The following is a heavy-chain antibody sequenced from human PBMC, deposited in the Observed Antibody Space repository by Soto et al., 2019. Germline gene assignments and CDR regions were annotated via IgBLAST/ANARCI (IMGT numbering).Heavy chain of an antibody. D-gene: IGHD6-19*01. V-gene: IGHV4-59*01. Sequence: SETLSLTCSVSGGSISGSYWSWIRQSPGKGLEWLGYVYYTGSTNYSPSLRSRVSISVDTSKNEFPLRLSSVTAADTAVYFCARSVAVPGAHIDYWGQGTQVTVSS. CDR3: ARSVAVPGAHIDY. CDR2: VYYTGST. J-gene: IGHJ4*02. CDR1: GGSISGSY.